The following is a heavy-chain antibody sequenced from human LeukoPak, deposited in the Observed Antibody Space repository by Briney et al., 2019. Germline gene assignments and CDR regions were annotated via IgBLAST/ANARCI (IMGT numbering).Heavy chain of an antibody. D-gene: IGHD3-22*01. CDR1: GFTFDDFG. V-gene: IGHV3-20*04. J-gene: IGHJ4*02. CDR2: INWSGGST. Sequence: GGSLRLSCAASGFTFDDFGMSWVRQAPGKGLEWVSGINWSGGSTGYADSVKDRFSISRDNAKKSLYVQMNSLRADDTALYYCAREFGGYYDIWGQGILVTVSS. CDR3: AREFGGYYDI.